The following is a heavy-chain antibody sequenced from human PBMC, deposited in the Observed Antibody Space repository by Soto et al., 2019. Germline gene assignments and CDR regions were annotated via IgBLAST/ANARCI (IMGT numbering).Heavy chain of an antibody. J-gene: IGHJ6*02. V-gene: IGHV1-69*01. CDR2: IIPIFGTA. Sequence: QVQLVQSGAEVKKPGSSVKVSCKASGGTFSSYAISWVRQAPGQGLEWMGGIIPIFGTANYAQKFQGRVTITADESTSTAYMELSSLGSEDTAVYYCARGGSTIFGVVISPPYGMDVWGQGTTVTVSS. CDR3: ARGGSTIFGVVISPPYGMDV. CDR1: GGTFSSYA. D-gene: IGHD3-3*01.